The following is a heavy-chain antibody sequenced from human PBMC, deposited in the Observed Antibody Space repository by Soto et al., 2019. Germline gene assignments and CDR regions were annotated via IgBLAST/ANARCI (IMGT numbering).Heavy chain of an antibody. CDR2: INPSGGST. J-gene: IGHJ6*02. D-gene: IGHD3-3*01. CDR1: GYTLTSYY. CDR3: ARGGPDKRFLEWLYPYYGMDV. V-gene: IGHV1-46*01. Sequence: ASVKVSCKASGYTLTSYYMHWVRQAPGEGLEWMGIINPSGGSTSYAQKFQGRVTMTRDTSTSTVYMELSSLRSEDTAVYYCARGGPDKRFLEWLYPYYGMDVWAQGTTVTVSS.